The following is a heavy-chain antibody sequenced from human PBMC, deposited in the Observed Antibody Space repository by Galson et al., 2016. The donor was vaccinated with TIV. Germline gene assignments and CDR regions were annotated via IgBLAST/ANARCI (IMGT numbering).Heavy chain of an antibody. D-gene: IGHD2-2*01. J-gene: IGHJ4*02. CDR2: INNDGTNT. CDR1: GFSFSVYW. CDR3: AAFSCSSTGCRGLDF. V-gene: IGHV3-74*01. Sequence: SLRLSCAASGFSFSVYWMHWVRQAPGKGLVWVSRINNDGTNTVYADSVKGRFTISRDNAKNTVYLQMNSLRPEDTALYYCAAFSCSSTGCRGLDFWGQGVLVTVSS.